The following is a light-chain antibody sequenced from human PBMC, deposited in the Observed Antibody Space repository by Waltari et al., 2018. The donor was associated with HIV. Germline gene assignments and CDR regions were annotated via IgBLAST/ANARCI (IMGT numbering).Light chain of an antibody. CDR2: DVN. J-gene: IGLJ3*02. Sequence: QSALTQPRSVSGSPGQSVTISCTGTSRDVGAYNYVSWYQQHPGKAPKLMIFDVNKRPSGVPDRFSGSKSGNTASLTISGLQAEDEADYYCCSYADKYTWVFGGGTKLTVL. CDR1: SRDVGAYNY. V-gene: IGLV2-11*01. CDR3: CSYADKYTWV.